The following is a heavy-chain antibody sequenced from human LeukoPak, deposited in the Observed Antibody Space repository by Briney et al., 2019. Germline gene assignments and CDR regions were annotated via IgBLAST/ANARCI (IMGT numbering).Heavy chain of an antibody. Sequence: SETLSLTCAVDGGSFSGYYWSWIRQPPGKGLEWIGEINHSGSTNYNPSLKSRVTISVDTSKNQFSLKLSSVTAADTAVYYCARGYCSSTSCYNSYYYYYYMDVWGKGTTVTVSS. CDR3: ARGYCSSTSCYNSYYYYYYMDV. D-gene: IGHD2-2*02. V-gene: IGHV4-34*01. J-gene: IGHJ6*03. CDR1: GGSFSGYY. CDR2: INHSGST.